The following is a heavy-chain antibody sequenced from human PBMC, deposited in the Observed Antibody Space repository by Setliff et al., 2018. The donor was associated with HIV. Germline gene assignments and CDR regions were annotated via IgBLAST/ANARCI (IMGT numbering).Heavy chain of an antibody. D-gene: IGHD3-22*01. V-gene: IGHV1-3*04. CDR1: GYTFTTYA. CDR2: INTGNGNT. CDR3: ARTLTYYFDGSFSSGPADY. Sequence: ASVKVSCTASGYTFTTYAMIWVRQAPGQSLEWMGWINTGNGNTRLSQKFQGRVTISRDTSASTAYVELYSLTSEDTAVYYCARTLTYYFDGSFSSGPADYWGLGTLVTVSS. J-gene: IGHJ4*02.